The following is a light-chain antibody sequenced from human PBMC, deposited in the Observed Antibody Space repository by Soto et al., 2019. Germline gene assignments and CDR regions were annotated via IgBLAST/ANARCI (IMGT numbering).Light chain of an antibody. CDR2: EVS. Sequence: QSALTQPASGSGSPGQSISISCTGTSSDVGGYNYVSWYQQHPGKAPKLMIYEVSNRPSGVSNRFSGSKSGNTASLTISGLQAEDEADYYCSSYTSSSTSVVFGGGTKLTVL. V-gene: IGLV2-14*01. J-gene: IGLJ2*01. CDR1: SSDVGGYNY. CDR3: SSYTSSSTSVV.